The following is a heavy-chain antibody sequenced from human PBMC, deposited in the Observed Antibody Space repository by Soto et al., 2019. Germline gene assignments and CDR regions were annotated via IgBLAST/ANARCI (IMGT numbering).Heavy chain of an antibody. D-gene: IGHD6-19*01. CDR2: ISGSGGST. J-gene: IGHJ5*02. Sequence: EVQLLESGGGLVQPGGSLRLSCAASGFTFSSYAMSWVRQAPGKGLEGVSAISGSGGSTYYADSVKGRFTISRDNSKNTLYLQMNSLRAEDTAVYYCAKGSSGWYWRDWFDPWGQGTLVTVSS. CDR1: GFTFSSYA. V-gene: IGHV3-23*01. CDR3: AKGSSGWYWRDWFDP.